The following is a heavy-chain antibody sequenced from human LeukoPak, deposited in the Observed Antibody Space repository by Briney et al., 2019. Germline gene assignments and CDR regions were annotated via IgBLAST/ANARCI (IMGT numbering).Heavy chain of an antibody. V-gene: IGHV1-69*13. CDR2: IIPIFGTA. D-gene: IGHD6-19*01. Sequence: ASVKVSCKASGGTFSSYAISWVRQAPGQGLEWMGGIIPIFGTANYAQKFQGRVTITADESTSTAYMELSSLRSEDTAVYYCAREGDSSGWPLFDYWGQGTLVTVSS. CDR3: AREGDSSGWPLFDY. J-gene: IGHJ4*02. CDR1: GGTFSSYA.